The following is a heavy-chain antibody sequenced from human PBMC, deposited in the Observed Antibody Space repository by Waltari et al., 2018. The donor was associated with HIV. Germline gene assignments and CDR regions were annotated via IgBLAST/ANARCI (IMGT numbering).Heavy chain of an antibody. CDR1: GYTFTSYD. Sequence: QVQLVQSGAEVKTPGASVKVSCKASGYTFTSYDINWVGPATGEGLEWMGWMNPNSGNTGYAQKFQGRVTMTRNASITTAYMELSSLRSEDTAVYFCARGIPAGRYETLTGQDYWGQGTLVTVYS. V-gene: IGHV1-8*01. D-gene: IGHD3-9*01. J-gene: IGHJ4*02. CDR3: ARGIPAGRYETLTGQDY. CDR2: MNPNSGNT.